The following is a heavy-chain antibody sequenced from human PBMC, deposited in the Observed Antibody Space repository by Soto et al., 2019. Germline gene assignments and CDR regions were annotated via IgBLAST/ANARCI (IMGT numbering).Heavy chain of an antibody. D-gene: IGHD1-26*01. Sequence: GGSLRLSCAASGFTFSSYSMNWVRQAPGKGLEWVSYISSSSSTIYYADSVKGRFTISRDNAKNSLYLQMNSLRAEDTAVYYCARVVGGTIDYWGQGTLVTVSS. J-gene: IGHJ4*02. CDR2: ISSSSSTI. CDR1: GFTFSSYS. CDR3: ARVVGGTIDY. V-gene: IGHV3-48*01.